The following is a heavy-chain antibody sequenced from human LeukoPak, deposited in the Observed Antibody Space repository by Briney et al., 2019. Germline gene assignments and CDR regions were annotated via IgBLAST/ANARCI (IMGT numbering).Heavy chain of an antibody. CDR3: AKALVTAGTGLAYFDY. J-gene: IGHJ4*02. CDR1: GFTFSNAW. D-gene: IGHD6-13*01. V-gene: IGHV3-23*01. CDR2: FSGGGGGV. Sequence: PGGSLRLSCAASGFTFSNAWMSWVRQAPGKGPEWVSGFSGGGGGVFYADSVKGRFTISRDNSKNTLYLQMNSLRAEDTAVYYCAKALVTAGTGLAYFDYWGQGTLVTVSS.